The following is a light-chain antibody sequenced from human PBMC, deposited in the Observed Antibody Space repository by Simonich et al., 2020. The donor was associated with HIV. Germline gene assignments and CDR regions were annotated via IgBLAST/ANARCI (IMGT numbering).Light chain of an antibody. CDR2: WAS. CDR1: QSVLYSSNNKNY. CDR3: QQYYSTPPT. Sequence: DIVMTQSPDSLAVSLGERATINCKSSQSVLYSSNNKNYLAWYQQKPRQPPKLLIYWASTRESGVPDRCSGSGSGTDFTLTISSLQAEDVAIYYCQQYYSTPPTFGQGTKVEIK. J-gene: IGKJ1*01. V-gene: IGKV4-1*01.